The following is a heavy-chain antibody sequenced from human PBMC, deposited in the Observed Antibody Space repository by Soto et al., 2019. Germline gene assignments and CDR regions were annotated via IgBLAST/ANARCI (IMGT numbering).Heavy chain of an antibody. D-gene: IGHD4-4*01. CDR3: AREVLNHYSNAYYYMDV. J-gene: IGHJ6*03. Sequence: ASVKVSCQASGYTFTSYGISWVRQAPGQGLEWMGWISAYNGNTNYAQKLQGRVTMTTDTSTSTAYMELRSLRSDDTAVYYCAREVLNHYSNAYYYMDVWGKGTTVTVSS. CDR2: ISAYNGNT. CDR1: GYTFTSYG. V-gene: IGHV1-18*01.